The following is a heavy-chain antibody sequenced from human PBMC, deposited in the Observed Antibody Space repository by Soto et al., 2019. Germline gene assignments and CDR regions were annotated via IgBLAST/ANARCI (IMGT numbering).Heavy chain of an antibody. CDR1: GGSLSGSSYY. CDR3: ARGGKRISMIRGFDS. Sequence: QLQLQESGPGLVKPSGTLSLTCTVSGGSLSGSSYYWGWIRQPPGKGLEWIGSFWFTGTTYYNPSLKSRVNISVDTSSRQFSLHLGSVTAADTAVYFCARGGKRISMIRGFDSWGQGTLVTVSS. J-gene: IGHJ4*02. D-gene: IGHD3-10*01. CDR2: FWFTGTT. V-gene: IGHV4-39*01.